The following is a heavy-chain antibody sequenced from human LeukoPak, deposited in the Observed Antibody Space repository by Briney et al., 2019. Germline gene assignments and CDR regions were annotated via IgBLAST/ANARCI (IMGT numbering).Heavy chain of an antibody. CDR1: GGSISSYY. CDR3: ARGMGGGYSYGYYFDY. CDR2: IYYSGST. J-gene: IGHJ4*02. V-gene: IGHV4-59*12. D-gene: IGHD5-18*01. Sequence: SETLSLTCTVSGGSISSYYWSWIRQPPGKGLEWIGYIYYSGSTNYNPSLKSRVTISVDTSKNQFSLKLSSVTAADTAVYYCARGMGGGYSYGYYFDYWGQGTLVTVSS.